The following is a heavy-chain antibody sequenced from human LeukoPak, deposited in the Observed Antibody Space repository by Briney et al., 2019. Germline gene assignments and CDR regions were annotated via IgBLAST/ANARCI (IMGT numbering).Heavy chain of an antibody. Sequence: SETLSLTCTVSGGSNSTYYWSWIRQPPGKGLEWLGYIFYTGSTNYNPSLKSRVTMSIDTSKNQFSLKLSSVTAADTAVYYCTRTYSSSSIDYWGQGALVTVSS. D-gene: IGHD6-6*01. CDR3: TRTYSSSSIDY. J-gene: IGHJ4*02. CDR2: IFYTGST. CDR1: GGSNSTYY. V-gene: IGHV4-59*01.